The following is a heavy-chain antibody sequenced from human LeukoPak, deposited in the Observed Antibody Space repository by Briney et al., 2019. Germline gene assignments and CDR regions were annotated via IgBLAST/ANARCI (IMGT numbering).Heavy chain of an antibody. CDR3: AKDLSGRPYSYSGMDV. CDR2: ISGDGGSR. J-gene: IGHJ6*02. V-gene: IGHV3-43*02. Sequence: GGSLRLSCEPSGFIFDDHGMHWVRHIPGKGLEWISLISGDGGSRYYADSVKGRFTITRDNGKNSLLLLMNSLRIEDTGLYYCAKDLSGRPYSYSGMDVWGQGTTVTVSS. CDR1: GFIFDDHG.